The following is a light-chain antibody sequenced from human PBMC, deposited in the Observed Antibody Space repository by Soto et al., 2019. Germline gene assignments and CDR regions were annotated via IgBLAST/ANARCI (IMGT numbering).Light chain of an antibody. CDR2: WAS. Sequence: DIVMTQSPDSLAVSLGERATINCKSSQSVLYSSNNKNYLAWYQQKPGQPPKLLIYWASTRESGVPDRFSGSGSGTDFTLTISSLQAEDVAVYYCQQYYSTLFTFGPRTKEDIK. J-gene: IGKJ3*01. CDR1: QSVLYSSNNKNY. CDR3: QQYYSTLFT. V-gene: IGKV4-1*01.